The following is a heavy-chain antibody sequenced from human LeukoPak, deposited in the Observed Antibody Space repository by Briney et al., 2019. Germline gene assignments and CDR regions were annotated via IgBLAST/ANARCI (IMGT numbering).Heavy chain of an antibody. V-gene: IGHV5-51*01. CDR1: GYTFTNYW. J-gene: IGHJ4*02. Sequence: GESLKISCQSSGYTFTNYWIGWVRAMPGKVLESMGIIYPADSDTTYSPSFQGQATVSADKSISTVYLQWSSLKASDTAMYYCARQSRDGSKTRGYYFDYWGQGTLVTVSS. D-gene: IGHD3-10*01. CDR2: IYPADSDT. CDR3: ARQSRDGSKTRGYYFDY.